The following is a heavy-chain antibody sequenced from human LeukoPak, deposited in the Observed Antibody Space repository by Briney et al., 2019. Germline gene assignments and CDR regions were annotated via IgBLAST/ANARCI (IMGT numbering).Heavy chain of an antibody. Sequence: PGGSLRLSCAASGFTFSSYEMNWVRQAPGKGLEWVSYISSSGSTLYYADSVKRRFTISRDNAKNSLYLQMNSLRAEDTAVYYCASVYSGYVFARDWGQGTLVTVSS. J-gene: IGHJ4*02. V-gene: IGHV3-48*03. CDR3: ASVYSGYVFARD. CDR2: ISSSGSTL. CDR1: GFTFSSYE. D-gene: IGHD5-12*01.